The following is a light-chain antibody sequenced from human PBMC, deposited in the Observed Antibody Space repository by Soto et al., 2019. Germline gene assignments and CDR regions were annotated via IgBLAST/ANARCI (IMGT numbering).Light chain of an antibody. CDR1: SSNIGSDS. CDR2: NNN. Sequence: QSVLTQAPSASGTPGQRVTISCSGSSSNIGSDSVNWYQQLPGTAPKLLIYNNNQRPSGVPDRFSGSKSGTSASLAISGLQSEDEADDYCAAWDDSLNGVVFGGGTKLTVL. J-gene: IGLJ2*01. CDR3: AAWDDSLNGVV. V-gene: IGLV1-44*01.